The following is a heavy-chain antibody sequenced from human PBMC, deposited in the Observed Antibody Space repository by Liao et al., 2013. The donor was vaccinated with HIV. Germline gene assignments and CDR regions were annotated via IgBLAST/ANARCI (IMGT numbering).Heavy chain of an antibody. D-gene: IGHD3-22*01. V-gene: IGHV4-39*07. Sequence: QLHLQESGPGLAKPSETLSLTCTVSGGSVSGGAHLWGWIRQSPGKGLEWIGHVYHGGATYYTPSLRGRVSILVDPSKNDVSLTLKSVTAADTAVYYCAREGMIVAQDAFDIWGRGTVVTVSS. CDR3: AREGMIVAQDAFDI. J-gene: IGHJ3*02. CDR1: GGSVSGGAHL. CDR2: VYHGGAT.